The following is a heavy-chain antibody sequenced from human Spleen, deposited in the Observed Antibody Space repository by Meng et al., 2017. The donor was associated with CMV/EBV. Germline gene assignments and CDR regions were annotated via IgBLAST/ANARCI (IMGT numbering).Heavy chain of an antibody. CDR1: GFTFSKVW. V-gene: IGHV3-74*01. CDR2: INEDGGAT. J-gene: IGHJ4*02. CDR3: ARDPVRSPSY. Sequence: LSCAASGFTFSKVWMDWVSQTPGKGLVWVSHINEDGGATNYADSVRGRFTISRDNAKNKVYLQMDSLRVEDTAVYYCARDPVRSPSYWGQGILVTVSS. D-gene: IGHD3-10*01.